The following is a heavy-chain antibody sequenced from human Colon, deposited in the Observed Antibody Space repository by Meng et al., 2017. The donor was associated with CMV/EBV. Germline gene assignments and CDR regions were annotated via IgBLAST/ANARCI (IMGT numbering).Heavy chain of an antibody. Sequence: RLVEPGAGLVQPGGSLRLSCAASGFTFGPYSMNWVRQAPGKGLEWVASISSAGNYIDYADSVKGRFTISRDDANNSLYLQMSSRRDEDTAVYYCARGVIQVAGRGGCWGQRTLVTVSS. CDR1: GFTFGPYS. V-gene: IGHV3-21*01. J-gene: IGHJ1*01. CDR3: ARGVIQVAGRGGC. D-gene: IGHD3-16*01. CDR2: ISSAGNYI.